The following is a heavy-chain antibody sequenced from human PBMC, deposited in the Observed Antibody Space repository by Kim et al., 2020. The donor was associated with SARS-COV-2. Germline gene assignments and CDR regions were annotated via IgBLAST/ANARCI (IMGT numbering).Heavy chain of an antibody. Sequence: GGSLRLSCAASGFTFSSYWMSWVRQAPGKGLEWVANIKQDGSEKYYVDSVKGRFTISRDNAKNSLYLQMNSLRAEDTAVYYCARGHSSSWYAPETTDFDYWGQGTLVTVSS. CDR2: IKQDGSEK. D-gene: IGHD6-13*01. CDR1: GFTFSSYW. V-gene: IGHV3-7*01. J-gene: IGHJ4*02. CDR3: ARGHSSSWYAPETTDFDY.